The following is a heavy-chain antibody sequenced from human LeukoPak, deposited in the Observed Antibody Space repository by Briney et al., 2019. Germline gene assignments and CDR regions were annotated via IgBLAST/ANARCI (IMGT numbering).Heavy chain of an antibody. V-gene: IGHV3-21*01. CDR2: ITSSSSYI. Sequence: KPGGSLRLSCVASGFTFNTYNMNWVRQAPGKGLEWVSSITSSSSYIYYADSVKGRFTTSRDNAKSSLYLQMNSLRDEDTAVYYCARDPYSGNYGDYYYYYMDVWGKGTTVTVSS. J-gene: IGHJ6*03. CDR3: ARDPYSGNYGDYYYYYMDV. D-gene: IGHD1-26*01. CDR1: GFTFNTYN.